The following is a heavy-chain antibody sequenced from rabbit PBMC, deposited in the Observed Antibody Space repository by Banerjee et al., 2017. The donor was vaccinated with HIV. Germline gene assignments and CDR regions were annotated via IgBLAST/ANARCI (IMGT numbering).Heavy chain of an antibody. V-gene: IGHV1S45*01. CDR1: GFSFSNKYV. D-gene: IGHD4-1*01. Sequence: DLVKPEGSLTVTCTASGFSFSNKYVMCWVRQAPGKGLEWIGCIYTGSSGTTHYASWAKGRFTITKTSSTTVTLQMTSLTAADTATYFCARDLAGVIGWNFNLWGPGTLVTVS. CDR2: IYTGSSGTT. CDR3: ARDLAGVIGWNFNL. J-gene: IGHJ4*01.